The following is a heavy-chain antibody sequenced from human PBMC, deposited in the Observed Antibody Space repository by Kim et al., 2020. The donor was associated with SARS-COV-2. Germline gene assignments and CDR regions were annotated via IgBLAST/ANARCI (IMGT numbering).Heavy chain of an antibody. CDR3: ARHSWVMVVPAQTNWFDP. CDR2: IYYSGST. CDR1: GGSISSSSYY. D-gene: IGHD2-2*01. V-gene: IGHV4-39*01. J-gene: IGHJ5*02. Sequence: SETLSLTCTVSGGSISSSSYYWGWIRQPPGKGLEWIGSIYYSGSTYYNPSLKSRVTISVDTSKNQFSLKLSSVTAADTAVYYCARHSWVMVVPAQTNWFDPWGQGTLVTVSS.